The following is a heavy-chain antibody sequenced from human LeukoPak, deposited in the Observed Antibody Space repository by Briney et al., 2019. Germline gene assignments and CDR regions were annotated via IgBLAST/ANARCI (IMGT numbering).Heavy chain of an antibody. CDR3: ASGYFVHTSDF. V-gene: IGHV4-61*02. CDR1: GGSISSGSYY. CDR2: GYTSGST. Sequence: SETLPLTCTVSGGSISSGSYYWSWIRQPAGKGLEWIGRGYTSGSTHYNPSLKSRVTISVDTPKNQFSLKLTSVTAADTAIFYCASGYFVHTSDFWGQGTLGTVSS. J-gene: IGHJ4*02. D-gene: IGHD2-2*03.